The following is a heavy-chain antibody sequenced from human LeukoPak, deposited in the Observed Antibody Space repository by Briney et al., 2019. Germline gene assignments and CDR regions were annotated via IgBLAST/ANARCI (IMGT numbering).Heavy chain of an antibody. J-gene: IGHJ6*03. V-gene: IGHV3-30*02. CDR1: GFTFSSYG. D-gene: IGHD5-12*01. CDR2: IRYDGSNK. CDR3: AKGGGYEAQYYYYYLDV. Sequence: GGSLRLSCAASGFTFSSYGVYWVRQAPGKGLEWVAFIRYDGSNKYYADSVKGRFTISRDNSKNTLYLQMKSLRAEDTAVYYCAKGGGYEAQYYYYYLDVWGKGTTVTISS.